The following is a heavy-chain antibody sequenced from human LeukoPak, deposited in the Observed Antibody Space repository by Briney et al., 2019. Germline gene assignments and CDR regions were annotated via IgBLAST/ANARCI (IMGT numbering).Heavy chain of an antibody. CDR3: ASRDGYNSPFDY. V-gene: IGHV4-30-4*01. Sequence: PSQTLSLTCTVSGGSISSGDYYWSWIRQPPGKGLEWIGYIYYSGSTYYNPSLKSRVTISVDTSKNRFSLKLSSVTAADTAVYYCASRDGYNSPFDYWGQGTLVTVSS. J-gene: IGHJ4*02. D-gene: IGHD5-24*01. CDR2: IYYSGST. CDR1: GGSISSGDYY.